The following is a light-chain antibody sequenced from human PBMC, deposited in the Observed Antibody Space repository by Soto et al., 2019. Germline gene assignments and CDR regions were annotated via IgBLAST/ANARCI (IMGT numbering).Light chain of an antibody. Sequence: DIQMTQSPSSLSASIGDRVTMTCRTSQDITIFLSWYQQKPGNAPKLLIYGASNLQSGAPSRFSGSGSGTDFTLTISSLQPEDYATYYCQQNYYTPYTFGQGTKLEI. CDR1: QDITIF. CDR2: GAS. J-gene: IGKJ2*01. V-gene: IGKV1-39*01. CDR3: QQNYYTPYT.